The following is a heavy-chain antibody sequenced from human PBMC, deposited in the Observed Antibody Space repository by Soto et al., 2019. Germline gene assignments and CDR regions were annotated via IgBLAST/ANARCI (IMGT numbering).Heavy chain of an antibody. J-gene: IGHJ3*02. V-gene: IGHV1-69*13. D-gene: IGHD2-2*01. CDR1: GGTFSSYA. CDR2: IIPIFGTA. CDR3: ARRVFPREQEYQLLSRGYAFDI. Sequence: GASVKVSCKASGGTFSSYAISWVRQAPGQGLEWMGGIIPIFGTANYAQKFQGRVTITADESTSTAYMELSSLRSEDTAVYYCARRVFPREQEYQLLSRGYAFDIWGQGTMVTVSS.